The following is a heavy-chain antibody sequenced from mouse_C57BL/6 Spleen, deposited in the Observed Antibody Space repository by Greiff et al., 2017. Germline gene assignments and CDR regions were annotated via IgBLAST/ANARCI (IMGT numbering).Heavy chain of an antibody. V-gene: IGHV1-61*01. CDR2: IYPSDSET. J-gene: IGHJ3*01. D-gene: IGHD2-4*01. CDR3: ARRGYDYDGFAY. Sequence: QVQLQQPGAELVRPGSSVKLSCKASGYTFTSYWMAWVKQRPGQGLEWIGNIYPSDSETHYNQKFKDKATLTVDKSSSTAYMQLSSLTSEDSAVYYCARRGYDYDGFAYWGQGTLVTVSA. CDR1: GYTFTSYW.